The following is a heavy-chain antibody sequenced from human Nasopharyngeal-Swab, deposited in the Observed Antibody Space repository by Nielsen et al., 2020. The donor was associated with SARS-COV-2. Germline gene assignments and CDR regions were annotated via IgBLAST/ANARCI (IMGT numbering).Heavy chain of an antibody. J-gene: IGHJ3*02. CDR3: ARSVGSFYGQGAFDI. CDR2: ISGSAGST. D-gene: IGHD1-26*01. V-gene: IGHV3-23*01. CDR1: GFTFSSYA. Sequence: GESLKISCAASGFTFSSYAMSWVRQAPGKGLEWVSTISGSAGSTYYADSVKGRFTISRDNSKNTLYLQMNSLETEDTGVYYCARSVGSFYGQGAFDIWGQGTMVTVSS.